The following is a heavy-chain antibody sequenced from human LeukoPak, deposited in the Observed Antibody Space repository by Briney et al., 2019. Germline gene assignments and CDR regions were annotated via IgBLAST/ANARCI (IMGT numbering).Heavy chain of an antibody. CDR2: IYSDGRT. J-gene: IGHJ4*02. CDR1: GFTLSTNA. CDR3: ARGAFD. Sequence: GGSLRLSCLTSGFTLSTNAMSWVRQAPGRGLDWVSVIYSDGRTFYADSVKGRFTSSRDNSKNTVDLQMNNLGADDTAVYYCARGAFDWGQGTLVTVSS. V-gene: IGHV3-53*01.